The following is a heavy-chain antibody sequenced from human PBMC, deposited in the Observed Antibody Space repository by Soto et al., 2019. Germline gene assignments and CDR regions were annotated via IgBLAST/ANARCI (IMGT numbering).Heavy chain of an antibody. CDR2: ISAYNGNT. J-gene: IGHJ4*02. D-gene: IGHD2-15*01. CDR1: GYTFTSYG. V-gene: IGHV1-18*01. Sequence: QVQLVQSGAEVKKPGASVKVSCKASGYTFTSYGISWVRQAPGQGLEWMGWISAYNGNTNYAQKLQGRVTMTPDTSTSTAYMELRSLRSDDTAVYYCARVGPILRLDCSGGSCYSADFDYWGQGTLVTVSS. CDR3: ARVGPILRLDCSGGSCYSADFDY.